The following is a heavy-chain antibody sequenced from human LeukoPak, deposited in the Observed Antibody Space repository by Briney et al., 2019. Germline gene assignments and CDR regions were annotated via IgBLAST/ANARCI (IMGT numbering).Heavy chain of an antibody. CDR3: AKDGGTHFDH. J-gene: IGHJ4*02. Sequence: GSLRLSCAASGFTFRTSGMNWVRQAPGKGLEWVSYISSSGTTISYAQSVEGRFTITRDNAQNSLTLHMNTLRADDTAVYYCAKDGGTHFDHWGQGTLVTVSS. CDR2: ISSSGTTI. V-gene: IGHV3-48*01. CDR1: GFTFRTSG. D-gene: IGHD1-26*01.